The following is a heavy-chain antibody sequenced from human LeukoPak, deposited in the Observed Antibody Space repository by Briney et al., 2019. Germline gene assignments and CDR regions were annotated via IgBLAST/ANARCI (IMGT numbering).Heavy chain of an antibody. CDR3: ASNWDYVRGYGMDV. Sequence: PGGSLRLSCAASGFTFSRHWVSWVRQAPGKRLQWVANINQDGGEKHYVDSVRGRFTISRDNVKNSLYLQMNSLRVEDSAVYYCASNWDYVRGYGMDVWGQGTTVTVSS. D-gene: IGHD1-7*01. CDR2: INQDGGEK. CDR1: GFTFSRHW. V-gene: IGHV3-7*01. J-gene: IGHJ6*02.